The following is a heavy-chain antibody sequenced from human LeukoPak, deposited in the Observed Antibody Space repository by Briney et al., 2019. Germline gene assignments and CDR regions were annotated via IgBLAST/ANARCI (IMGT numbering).Heavy chain of an antibody. CDR3: AKVEIVSSSWYY. Sequence: ASVKVSCKGSGYTFIDYDINWVRQATGQGLEWMGWMNPKSGNTGYAQNFQGRVTMTRDTSISTAYMELSSLRSEDTAVYYCAKVEIVSSSWYYWGQGTLVTVSS. J-gene: IGHJ4*02. CDR1: GYTFIDYD. D-gene: IGHD6-13*01. CDR2: MNPKSGNT. V-gene: IGHV1-8*01.